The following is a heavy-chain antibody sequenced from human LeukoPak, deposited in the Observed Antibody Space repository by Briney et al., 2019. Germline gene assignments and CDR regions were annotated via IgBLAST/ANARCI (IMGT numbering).Heavy chain of an antibody. CDR1: GYTFTSYA. Sequence: ASVKVSCKASGYTFTSYAMNWGRQAPGQGLEWMGWINTNTGNPTYAQGFTGRFVFSLDTSVSTAYLQISSLRSADTAVYYCARVGRLDYGDYLAHWGPGNRITVSS. J-gene: IGHJ4*02. V-gene: IGHV7-4-1*02. CDR3: ARVGRLDYGDYLAH. D-gene: IGHD4-17*01. CDR2: INTNTGNP.